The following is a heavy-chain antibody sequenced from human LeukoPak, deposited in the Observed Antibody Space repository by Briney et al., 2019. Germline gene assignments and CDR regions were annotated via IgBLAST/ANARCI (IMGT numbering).Heavy chain of an antibody. Sequence: PSETLSLTCTVSGGSISSRSYYWGWIRQPPGKGLEWIGNIYYSGSTYYNPSLKSRVTISVDTSKNQFSLKLSSVTAADTAVYYCARQSIVGAHRGWYYFDYWGQGTLVTVSS. CDR3: ARQSIVGAHRGWYYFDY. V-gene: IGHV4-39*01. J-gene: IGHJ4*02. CDR1: GGSISSRSYY. CDR2: IYYSGST. D-gene: IGHD1-26*01.